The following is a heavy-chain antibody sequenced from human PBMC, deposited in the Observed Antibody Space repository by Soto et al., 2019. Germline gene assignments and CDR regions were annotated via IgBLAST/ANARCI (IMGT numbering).Heavy chain of an antibody. V-gene: IGHV4-59*01. CDR2: IYYSGST. CDR1: GGSISSYY. CDR3: ARAGGITYYYDSSGYYYEDYFDY. Sequence: SETLSLTCTVSGGSISSYYWSWIRQPPGKGLEWIGYIYYSGSTNYNPSLKSRVTISVDTSKNQFSLKLSSVTAADTAVYYCARAGGITYYYDSSGYYYEDYFDYWGQGTLVTVSS. J-gene: IGHJ4*02. D-gene: IGHD3-22*01.